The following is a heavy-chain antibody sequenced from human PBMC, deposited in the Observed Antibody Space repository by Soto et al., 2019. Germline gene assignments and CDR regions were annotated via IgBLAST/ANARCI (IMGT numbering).Heavy chain of an antibody. D-gene: IGHD2-8*01. CDR3: AKAPVGYCTNAVCFPRYYFDY. V-gene: IGHV3-23*01. CDR1: GFTFSSYA. J-gene: IGHJ4*02. Sequence: GGSLRLSCAASGFTFSSYAMSWVRQAPGKGLEWVSAISGSGGSTYYADSVKGRFTISRDNSKNTLYLQMNSLRAEDTAVYYFAKAPVGYCTNAVCFPRYYFDYWGQGTLVTVSS. CDR2: ISGSGGST.